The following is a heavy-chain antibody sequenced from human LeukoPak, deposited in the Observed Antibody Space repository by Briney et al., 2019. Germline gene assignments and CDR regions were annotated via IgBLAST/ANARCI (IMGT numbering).Heavy chain of an antibody. CDR3: ARVVSRSVAYDY. D-gene: IGHD6-19*01. V-gene: IGHV3-21*01. CDR2: ISNSSSYI. Sequence: GGSLRLSCAASGFTFSSYSMNWVRQAPGKGLEWVSSISNSSSYIYYADSVKGRFTISRDNAKNSLYLQMNSLRAEDTAVYYCARVVSRSVAYDYWGQGTLVTVSS. J-gene: IGHJ4*02. CDR1: GFTFSSYS.